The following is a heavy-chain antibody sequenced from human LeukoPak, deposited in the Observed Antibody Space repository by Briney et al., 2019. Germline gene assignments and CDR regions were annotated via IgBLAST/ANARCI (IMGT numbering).Heavy chain of an antibody. J-gene: IGHJ6*02. Sequence: ASVKVSCTASGYTFTGYYMHWVRQAPGQGLEWMGWINPNSGGTNYAQKFQGRVTMTRDTSISTAHMELSRLRSDDTAVYYCARDSNYDFWSGLSNYYYYGMDVWGQGTTVTVSS. CDR1: GYTFTGYY. CDR3: ARDSNYDFWSGLSNYYYYGMDV. V-gene: IGHV1-2*02. CDR2: INPNSGGT. D-gene: IGHD3-3*01.